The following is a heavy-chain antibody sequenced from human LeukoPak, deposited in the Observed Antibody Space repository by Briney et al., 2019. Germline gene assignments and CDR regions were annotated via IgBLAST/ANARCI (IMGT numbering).Heavy chain of an antibody. J-gene: IGHJ4*02. V-gene: IGHV3-53*01. CDR2: IYSGGST. Sequence: GGSLRLSCAVSGSTVSSNYMSWVRQAPGKGLEWVSVIYSGGSTYYADSVKGRFTISRDNSKNTLYLQMNSLRAEDTAVYYCARGAYSSSSNWGQGTLVTVSS. D-gene: IGHD6-6*01. CDR3: ARGAYSSSSN. CDR1: GSTVSSNY.